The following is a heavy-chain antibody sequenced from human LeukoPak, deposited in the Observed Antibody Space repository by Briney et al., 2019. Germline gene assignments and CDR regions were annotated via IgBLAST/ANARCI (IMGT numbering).Heavy chain of an antibody. J-gene: IGHJ4*02. D-gene: IGHD3-10*01. CDR3: ARGPPYGSRSDYFDY. V-gene: IGHV3-7*01. Sequence: GGSLRLSCTASGFTFSSHWMTWIRQAPGKGLEWVASIKKDVGEKFYVDSVKGRFTISRDNAKNSLYLHMNSLRVEDTAVYYCARGPPYGSRSDYFDYWGQGTLVTVSS. CDR2: IKKDVGEK. CDR1: GFTFSSHW.